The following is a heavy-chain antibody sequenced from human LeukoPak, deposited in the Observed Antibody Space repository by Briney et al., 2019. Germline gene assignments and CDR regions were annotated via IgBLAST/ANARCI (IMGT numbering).Heavy chain of an antibody. J-gene: IGHJ4*02. CDR3: ARDFPPYYYDSSGYYPFDY. CDR1: GYTFTGYY. Sequence: ASVKVSCKASGYTFTGYYMHWVRQAPGQGLEWMGWINPNSGGTNYAQKFQGRVTMTRDTSISTAYMELSRLRSDDTAVYYCARDFPPYYYDSSGYYPFDYWGQGTLVTVSS. CDR2: INPNSGGT. V-gene: IGHV1-2*02. D-gene: IGHD3-22*01.